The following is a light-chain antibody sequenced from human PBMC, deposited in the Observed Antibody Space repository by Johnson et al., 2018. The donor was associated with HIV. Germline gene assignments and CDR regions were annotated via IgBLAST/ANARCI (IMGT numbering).Light chain of an antibody. CDR3: GTWDSSLSAGV. CDR2: ENN. Sequence: HSVLTQPPSVSAAPGQKVTISCSGSSSNIGNNYVSWFQHLPGTAPKLLIYENNKLPSGIPDRFSASKSGTSATLGITGLQTGDEADYYCGTWDSSLSAGVFGTGTKVTVL. J-gene: IGLJ1*01. V-gene: IGLV1-51*02. CDR1: SSNIGNNY.